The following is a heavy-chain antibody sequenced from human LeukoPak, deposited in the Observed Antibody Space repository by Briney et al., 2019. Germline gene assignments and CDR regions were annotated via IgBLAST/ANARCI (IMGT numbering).Heavy chain of an antibody. CDR3: ARVVAGAGYYYYYMDV. Sequence: PSETLSLTCTVSGGSISTYYWSWIRQPPGKGLEWIGRVYTSGSPHYNPSLKSRVTMSVDTSKNQFSLKLTSVTAADTAVYYCARVVAGAGYYYYYMDVWGKGATVTVSS. D-gene: IGHD1-26*01. J-gene: IGHJ6*03. V-gene: IGHV4-4*07. CDR2: VYTSGSP. CDR1: GGSISTYY.